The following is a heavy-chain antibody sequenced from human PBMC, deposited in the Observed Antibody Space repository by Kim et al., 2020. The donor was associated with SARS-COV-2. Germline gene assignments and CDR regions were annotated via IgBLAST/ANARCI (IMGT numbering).Heavy chain of an antibody. Sequence: YYSGGTYSNPSLKSRVTISVETSKNQFSLKLGSVTAADTAGYYCARRGDIWGQGTRVTVSS. CDR3: ARRGDI. CDR2: YYSGGT. J-gene: IGHJ3*02. V-gene: IGHV4-39*01.